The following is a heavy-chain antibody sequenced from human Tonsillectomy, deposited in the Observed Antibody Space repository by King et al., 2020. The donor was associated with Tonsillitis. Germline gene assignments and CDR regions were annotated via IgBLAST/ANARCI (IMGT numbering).Heavy chain of an antibody. CDR1: GGSISSYY. Sequence: QLQESGPGLVKPSETLSLTCTVPGGSISSYYWSWIRQPAGKGLEWIGRIYTSGSTNYNPSLKSRVTMSVDTSKNQFSLKLSSVTAADTAVYYCARDNIVVVPAAKGDYYYYGMDVWGQGTTVTVSS. J-gene: IGHJ6*02. V-gene: IGHV4-4*07. CDR3: ARDNIVVVPAAKGDYYYYGMDV. D-gene: IGHD2-2*01. CDR2: IYTSGST.